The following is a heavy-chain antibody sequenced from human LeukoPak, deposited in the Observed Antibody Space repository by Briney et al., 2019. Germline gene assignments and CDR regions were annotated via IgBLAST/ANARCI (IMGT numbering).Heavy chain of an antibody. CDR1: GFTFSIYA. V-gene: IGHV3-23*01. CDR3: ARDRPNYYLSGGHYYRRNGDY. J-gene: IGHJ4*02. D-gene: IGHD3-22*01. CDR2: ISSKGELT. Sequence: PGGSLRLSCAASGFTFSIYAMSWVRQAPGKGLEWVSSISSKGELTFYADSVKGRFTISRDNSESTLYLQMNILRAEDTAIYYCARDRPNYYLSGGHYYRRNGDYWGQGTLFTVSS.